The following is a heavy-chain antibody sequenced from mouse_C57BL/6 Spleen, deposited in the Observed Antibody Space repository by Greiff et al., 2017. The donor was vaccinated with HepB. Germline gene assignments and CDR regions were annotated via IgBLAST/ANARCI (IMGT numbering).Heavy chain of an antibody. J-gene: IGHJ3*01. CDR3: ARWDYCNYSY. V-gene: IGHV1-50*01. CDR1: GYTFTSYW. D-gene: IGHD2-1*01. CDR2: IDPSDSYT. Sequence: VQLQQPGAELVKPGASVKLSCKASGYTFTSYWMQWVKQRPGQGLEWIGEIDPSDSYTNYNQKFKGKATLTVDTSSSTAYMQLSSLTSEDSAVYYCARWDYCNYSYWGQRTLVTVSA.